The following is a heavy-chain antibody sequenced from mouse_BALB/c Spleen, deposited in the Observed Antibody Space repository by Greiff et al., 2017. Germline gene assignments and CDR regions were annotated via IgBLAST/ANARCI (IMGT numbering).Heavy chain of an antibody. CDR2: ISSGGSYT. D-gene: IGHD2-4*01. CDR3: ARENYYEYDDRPWFAD. Sequence: VQLKESGGGLVKPGGSLKLSCAASGFTFSSYAMSWVRQTPEKRLEWVATISSGGSYTYYPDSVKGRFTISRDNAKNTLYLQMSSLRSEDTAMYYCARENYYEYDDRPWFADWGEGTLVTVSA. CDR1: GFTFSSYA. J-gene: IGHJ3*01. V-gene: IGHV5-9-3*01.